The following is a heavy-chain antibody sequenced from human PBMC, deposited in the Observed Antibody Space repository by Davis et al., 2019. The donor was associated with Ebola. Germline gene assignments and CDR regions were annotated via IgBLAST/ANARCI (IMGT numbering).Heavy chain of an antibody. CDR3: ANYGDWDDY. J-gene: IGHJ4*02. V-gene: IGHV4-39*01. CDR1: GGSISSSSYY. CDR2: IYYSGST. D-gene: IGHD4-17*01. Sequence: MPGGSLRLSCTVSGGSISSSSYYWGWIRQPPGKGLEWIGSIYYSGSTYYNPSLKSRVTISVDTSKNQFSLKLSSVTAADTAVYYCANYGDWDDYWGQGTLVTVSS.